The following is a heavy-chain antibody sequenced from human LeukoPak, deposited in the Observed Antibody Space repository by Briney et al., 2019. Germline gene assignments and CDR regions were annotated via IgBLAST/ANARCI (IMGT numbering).Heavy chain of an antibody. J-gene: IGHJ4*02. D-gene: IGHD5-18*01. CDR1: GGTFSSYA. V-gene: IGHV1-69*05. CDR2: IIPIFGTA. Sequence: SVKVCCKASGGTFSSYAISWVRQAPGQGLEWMGRIIPIFGTANYAQKFQGRVTITTDESTSTACMELSSLRSEDTAVYYCARVGENTAMVGLDYWGQGTLVTVSS. CDR3: ARVGENTAMVGLDY.